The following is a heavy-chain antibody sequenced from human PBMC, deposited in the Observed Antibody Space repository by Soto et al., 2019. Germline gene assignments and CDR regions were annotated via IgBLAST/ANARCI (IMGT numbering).Heavy chain of an antibody. V-gene: IGHV4-31*02. CDR3: ARDKDLEPTVWGY. Sequence: QVHLQESGPGLVRPSETLSLSCSVSGDSMATGGHYYNWIRHLPGKGLEWIGYIYYSGATHYSPSLRPRATMSIDTSKNQCSLRLISVTAADTALYFCARDKDLEPTVWGYWGQGIQVTVSS. CDR2: IYYSGAT. D-gene: IGHD7-27*01. CDR1: GDSMATGGHY. J-gene: IGHJ4*02.